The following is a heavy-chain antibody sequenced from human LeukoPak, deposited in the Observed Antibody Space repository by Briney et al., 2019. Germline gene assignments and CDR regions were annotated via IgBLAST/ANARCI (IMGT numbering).Heavy chain of an antibody. D-gene: IGHD4-11*01. V-gene: IGHV4-59*11. CDR2: IYYSGTT. J-gene: IGHJ4*02. CDR1: GGSISSHY. Sequence: SETLSLTCTVSGGSISSHYCSWIRQPAGKGLEWIGYIYYSGTTNYSPSLKSRVTISVDTSKNQFSLKLSSVTAADTAVYYCVKESYSRYFDYWGQGTLVTVSS. CDR3: VKESYSRYFDY.